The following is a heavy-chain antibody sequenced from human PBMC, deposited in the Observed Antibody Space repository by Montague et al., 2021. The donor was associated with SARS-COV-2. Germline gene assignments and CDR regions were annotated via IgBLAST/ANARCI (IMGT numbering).Heavy chain of an antibody. D-gene: IGHD2-2*01. CDR2: SYRGGT. CDR1: VDCVDGGRCY. Sequence: SETLSLTCAVSVDCVDGGRCYWGWMHQPPVQSLEWIGCSYRGGTYYNPSLKSRVTISVDTSKDQFSLKLSSVTAADTAVFYCARELGYCSSTNCFHFDYWGQGTLVTVSS. CDR3: ARELGYCSSTNCFHFDY. V-gene: IGHV4-39*07. J-gene: IGHJ4*02.